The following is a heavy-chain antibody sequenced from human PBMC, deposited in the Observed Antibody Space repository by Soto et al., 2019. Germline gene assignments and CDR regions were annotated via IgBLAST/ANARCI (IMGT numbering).Heavy chain of an antibody. CDR2: IRSKANSYAT. CDR1: GFTFSGSA. D-gene: IGHD3-22*01. Sequence: EVQLVESGGGLVQPGGSLKLSCAASGFTFSGSAMHWVRQASGKGLEWVGRIRSKANSYATAYAASVKGRFTISRDDSKNTAYLQMNSLKTEDTAVYYCTSSALIDYYYYYGMDVWGQGTTVTFSS. J-gene: IGHJ6*02. CDR3: TSSALIDYYYYYGMDV. V-gene: IGHV3-73*02.